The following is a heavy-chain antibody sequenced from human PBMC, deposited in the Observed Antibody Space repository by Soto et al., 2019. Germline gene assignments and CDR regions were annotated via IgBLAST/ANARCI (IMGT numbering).Heavy chain of an antibody. Sequence: HGGSVRLCCAECGFTFSSYGMIWVRKAPDKGLEWVAVISYDGSNKYYADSVKGRFTISRDNSKNTLYLQMNSLRAEDTAVYYCAKVIKTKQRLVHHPMDFWGQGTTVTVSS. V-gene: IGHV3-30*18. CDR1: GFTFSSYG. D-gene: IGHD6-13*01. CDR2: ISYDGSNK. J-gene: IGHJ6*02. CDR3: AKVIKTKQRLVHHPMDF.